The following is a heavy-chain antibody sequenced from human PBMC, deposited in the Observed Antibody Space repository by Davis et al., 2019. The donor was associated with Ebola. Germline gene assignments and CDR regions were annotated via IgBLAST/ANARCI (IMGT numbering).Heavy chain of an antibody. D-gene: IGHD3-10*01. CDR2: ISGNSNYI. Sequence: GESLKISCAASGFTFSTYTMSWVRQAPGRGLEWVSSISGNSNYIDYGDSLKGRITISRDNAKNSLYLQMNSLRAEDTAVYFCARVKELEEFHPWGQGTLVTVSS. CDR1: GFTFSTYT. J-gene: IGHJ5*02. V-gene: IGHV3-21*01. CDR3: ARVKELEEFHP.